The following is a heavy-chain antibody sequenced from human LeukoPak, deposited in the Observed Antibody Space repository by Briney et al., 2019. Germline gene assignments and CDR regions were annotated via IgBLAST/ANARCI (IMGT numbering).Heavy chain of an antibody. CDR2: ISGNGGST. J-gene: IGHJ6*03. CDR3: ARLMWELPPHYYYMDV. D-gene: IGHD1-26*01. CDR1: GFTFNNYA. V-gene: IGHV3-64*01. Sequence: GGSLRLSCAASGFTFNNYALHWVRQAPGKGLEYVSAISGNGGSTYYANSVKGRFTISRDNAKNSLYLQMNSLRAEDTAVYYCARLMWELPPHYYYMDVWGKGTTVTISS.